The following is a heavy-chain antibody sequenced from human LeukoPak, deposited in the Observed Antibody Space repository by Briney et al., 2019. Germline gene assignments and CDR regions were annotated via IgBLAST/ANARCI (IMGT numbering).Heavy chain of an antibody. V-gene: IGHV3-48*04. J-gene: IGHJ6*03. CDR3: ARTERPVRYETILSHMDV. CDR2: ISSSSSTI. D-gene: IGHD2-15*01. Sequence: GGSLRLSCAASGFTFSSYSMNWVRQAPGKGLEWVSYISSSSSTIYYADSVKGRFTISRDNAKNSLYLQMNSLRADDTAVYYCARTERPVRYETILSHMDVWGKGTTVTVSS. CDR1: GFTFSSYS.